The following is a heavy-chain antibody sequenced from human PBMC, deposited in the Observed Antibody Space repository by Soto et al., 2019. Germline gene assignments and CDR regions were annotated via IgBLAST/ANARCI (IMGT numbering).Heavy chain of an antibody. V-gene: IGHV4-39*01. D-gene: IGHD3-3*01. CDR3: AMCQVYDFWSGGTYYFDY. CDR2: IYYSGST. Sequence: SETLSLTCTVSGGSISSSSYYWGWIRQPPGKGLEWIGSIYYSGSTYYNPSLKSRVTISVDTSKNQFSLKLSSVTAADTAVYYCAMCQVYDFWSGGTYYFDYWGQGTLVTVSS. J-gene: IGHJ4*02. CDR1: GGSISSSSYY.